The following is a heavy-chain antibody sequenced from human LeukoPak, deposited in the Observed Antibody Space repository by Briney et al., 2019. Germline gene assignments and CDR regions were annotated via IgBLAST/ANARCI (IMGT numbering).Heavy chain of an antibody. Sequence: SENLSLNCTVSGGSISSYYWSWIRQPPGKGLEWIGYIYYSGSTIYNPSLKSRVTISVDTSKNRFSLKLSSVTAADTAVYYCARGYSGYDYFDYWGQGTLVTVSS. D-gene: IGHD5-12*01. CDR3: ARGYSGYDYFDY. V-gene: IGHV4-59*01. J-gene: IGHJ4*02. CDR1: GGSISSYY. CDR2: IYYSGST.